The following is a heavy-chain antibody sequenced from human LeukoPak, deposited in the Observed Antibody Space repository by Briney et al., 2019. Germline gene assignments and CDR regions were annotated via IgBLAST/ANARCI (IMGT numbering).Heavy chain of an antibody. CDR1: GFTFRSYS. Sequence: PGGSLRLSCAASGFTFRSYSMNWVRQAPGKGLEWVSAISGSGGSTYYADSVKGRFTISRDNSKNTLYLQMNSLRAEDTAVYYCAKDSFSGSYFDYWGQGTLVTVSS. D-gene: IGHD3-10*01. CDR2: ISGSGGST. CDR3: AKDSFSGSYFDY. V-gene: IGHV3-23*01. J-gene: IGHJ4*02.